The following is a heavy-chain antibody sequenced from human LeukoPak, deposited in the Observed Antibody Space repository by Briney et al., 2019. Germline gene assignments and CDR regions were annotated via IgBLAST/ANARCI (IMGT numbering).Heavy chain of an antibody. CDR3: ARGIAAAGGDY. J-gene: IGHJ4*02. D-gene: IGHD6-13*01. CDR2: INPNSGGT. CDR1: GYTFTSYG. V-gene: IGHV1-2*02. Sequence: ASVKVSCKASGYTFTSYGISWVRQAPGQGLEWMGWINPNSGGTNYAQKFQGRVTMTRDTSISTAYMELSRLRSDDTAVYYCARGIAAAGGDYWGRGTLVTVSS.